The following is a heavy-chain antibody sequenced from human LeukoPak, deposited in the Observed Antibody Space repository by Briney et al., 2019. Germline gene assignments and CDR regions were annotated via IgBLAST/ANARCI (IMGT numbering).Heavy chain of an antibody. J-gene: IGHJ4*02. CDR3: ARGRRITIFGVETN. D-gene: IGHD3-3*01. CDR1: GGSISSSSYS. V-gene: IGHV4-39*07. Sequence: SETLSLTCTVSGGSISSSSYSWGWIRQPPGKGLEWIGSIYYSGSTYYNPSLKSRVTISVDTSKNQFSLKLSSVTAADTAVYYCARGRRITIFGVETNWGQGTLVTVSS. CDR2: IYYSGST.